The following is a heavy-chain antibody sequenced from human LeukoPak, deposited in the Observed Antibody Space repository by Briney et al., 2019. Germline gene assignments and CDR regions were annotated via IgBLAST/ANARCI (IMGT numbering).Heavy chain of an antibody. CDR3: AREGREWLSVGIDY. V-gene: IGHV3-23*01. D-gene: IGHD6-19*01. Sequence: GGSLRLSCSASGFTFSSYAMSWVRQAPGKGLEWVSAISGSGGSTYYADSVKGRFTISRDNSKNTLYLQMNSLRAEDTAFYYCAREGREWLSVGIDYWGRGTLVTVSS. CDR2: ISGSGGST. CDR1: GFTFSSYA. J-gene: IGHJ4*02.